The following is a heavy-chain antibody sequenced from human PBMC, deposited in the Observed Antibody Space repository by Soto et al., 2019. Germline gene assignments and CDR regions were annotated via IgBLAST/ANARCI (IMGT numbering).Heavy chain of an antibody. Sequence: EVQLVESGEGLVQPGGSLRLSCAASGFTFSSYAMHWVRQAPGKGLEYVSAISSNGGSTYYADSVKGRFTISRDNSKNTLYLHMGSLRAEDMAVYYCARSGVDYYDSSGYEPLDAFDIWGQGTMVTVSS. CDR1: GFTFSSYA. J-gene: IGHJ3*02. V-gene: IGHV3-64*02. CDR2: ISSNGGST. D-gene: IGHD3-22*01. CDR3: ARSGVDYYDSSGYEPLDAFDI.